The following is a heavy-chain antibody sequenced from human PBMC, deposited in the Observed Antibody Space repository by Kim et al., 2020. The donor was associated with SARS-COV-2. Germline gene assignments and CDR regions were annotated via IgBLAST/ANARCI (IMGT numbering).Heavy chain of an antibody. CDR3: ARVKWFGELIYYFDY. CDR2: IYYSGST. V-gene: IGHV4-31*03. Sequence: SETLSLTCTVSGGSISSGGYYWSWIRQHPGKGLEWIGYIYYSGSTYYNPSLKSRVTISVDTSKNQFSLKLSSVTAADTAVYYCARVKWFGELIYYFDYWGQGTLVTVSS. D-gene: IGHD3-10*01. CDR1: GGSISSGGYY. J-gene: IGHJ4*02.